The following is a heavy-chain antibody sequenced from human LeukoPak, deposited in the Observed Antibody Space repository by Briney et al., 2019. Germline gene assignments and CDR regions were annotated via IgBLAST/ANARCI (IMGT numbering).Heavy chain of an antibody. CDR3: ARGGDYGDYRYWYFDL. J-gene: IGHJ2*01. CDR2: IYYSGNT. Sequence: SETLSLTCTVSGGSFSGYFWSWIRQPPGTGLEWIGYIYYSGNTNYNPSLKSRVTISVDTSKNQFSLKLSSVTAADTAVYYCARGGDYGDYRYWYFDLWGRGTLVTVSS. D-gene: IGHD4-17*01. V-gene: IGHV4-59*08. CDR1: GGSFSGYF.